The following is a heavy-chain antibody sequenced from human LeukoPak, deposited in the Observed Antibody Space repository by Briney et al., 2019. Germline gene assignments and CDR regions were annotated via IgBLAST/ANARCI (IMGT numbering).Heavy chain of an antibody. J-gene: IGHJ4*02. CDR2: IYTSGST. V-gene: IGHV4-4*07. CDR1: VGSISIYY. Sequence: SETLSLTCTVSVGSISIYYWSWIRQPAGKGLEWIGCIYTSGSTNYNPSLKSRVTMSVDTSKNQFSLKLSSVTAADTAVYYCARDFGDCNFDYWGQGTLVTVSS. D-gene: IGHD2-21*01. CDR3: ARDFGDCNFDY.